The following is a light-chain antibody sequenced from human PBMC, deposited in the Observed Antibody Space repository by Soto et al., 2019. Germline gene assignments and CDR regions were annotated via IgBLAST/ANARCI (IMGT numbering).Light chain of an antibody. Sequence: EVVVTQSPATLSVSPGERATLSCRASQSVSSNLAWYQLKTGQAPKLIMYDASTRATGTPARFSGSGSVTDFTPTISSLQSEDFAISYCQQYNNWPPYTFGQGTKLEIK. V-gene: IGKV3-15*01. CDR3: QQYNNWPPYT. CDR1: QSVSSN. CDR2: DAS. J-gene: IGKJ2*01.